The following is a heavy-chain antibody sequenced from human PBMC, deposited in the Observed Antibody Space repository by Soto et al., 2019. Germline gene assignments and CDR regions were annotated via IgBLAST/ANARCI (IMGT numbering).Heavy chain of an antibody. J-gene: IGHJ3*02. V-gene: IGHV3-11*06. CDR1: GFTFSDYY. CDR2: ISSSSSYT. Sequence: PGGSLRLSCAASGFTFSDYYMTWIRQAPGKGLEWVSYISSSSSYTNYADSVKGRFTISRDNAKNSLYLQMNSLRAEDTAVYYCARSRSYYDSSGYNIWGQGTIVAVSS. CDR3: ARSRSYYDSSGYNI. D-gene: IGHD3-22*01.